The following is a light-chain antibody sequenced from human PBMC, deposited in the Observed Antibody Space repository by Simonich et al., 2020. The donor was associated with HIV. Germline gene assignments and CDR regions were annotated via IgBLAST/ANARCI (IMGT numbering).Light chain of an antibody. J-gene: IGLJ3*02. V-gene: IGLV3-10*01. Sequence: SYELTQPPSVSVSPGQTARITCSGDALPKEYAYWYQQKSGQAPVLVIYEDIKLPSVIPERFSGSSSGTMATLTISGAQVEDEADYYCYSTDSSGNHRVFGGGTKLTVL. CDR1: ALPKEY. CDR2: EDI. CDR3: YSTDSSGNHRV.